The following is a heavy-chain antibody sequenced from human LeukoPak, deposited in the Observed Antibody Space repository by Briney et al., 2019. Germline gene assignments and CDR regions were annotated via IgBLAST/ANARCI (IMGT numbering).Heavy chain of an antibody. D-gene: IGHD3-10*01. V-gene: IGHV3-23*01. Sequence: PGRSLRLSCAASGFTFSNYGMHWVRQAPGKGLEWVSTISGSGDYTYYADSVKGRFTISRDNSKNTLYLQMNSLRAEDTAIYYCAKVTYGSGTYGAFDSWGQGTLVTVSS. CDR3: AKVTYGSGTYGAFDS. CDR1: GFTFSNYG. CDR2: ISGSGDYT. J-gene: IGHJ4*02.